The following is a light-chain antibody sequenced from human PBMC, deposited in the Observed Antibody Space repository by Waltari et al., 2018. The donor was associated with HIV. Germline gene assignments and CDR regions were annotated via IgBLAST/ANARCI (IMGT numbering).Light chain of an antibody. V-gene: IGLV2-11*01. CDR1: RGDMGAYKF. CDR2: EFI. J-gene: IGLJ3*02. CDR3: CSYTGDSWV. Sequence: QYAPTQPRSVSGSPGQSDTVSGAGSRGDMGAYKFVSWYQQHPGKAPKLIFFEFIHRPSGVPDRFSGSRSGNRASLTISGLHNEDAADYFCCSYTGDSWVFGGGTTLTVL.